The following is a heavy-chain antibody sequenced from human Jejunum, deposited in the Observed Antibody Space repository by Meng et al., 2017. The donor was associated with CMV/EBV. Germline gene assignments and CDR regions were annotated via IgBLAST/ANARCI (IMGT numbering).Heavy chain of an antibody. CDR1: GGSFSGYY. D-gene: IGHD3-22*01. Sequence: QVQLREVGVGLFTPSETLSRACAVYGGSFSGYYWSWIRQPRGKGLEWIGEINDWGSTNYSPSLKSRVTMSLDTSKNQFSLKLTSVTAADTVMYYCARCPRDDDSGYWFFDNWGQGTLVTVFS. V-gene: IGHV4-34*01. CDR2: INDWGST. J-gene: IGHJ4*02. CDR3: ARCPRDDDSGYWFFDN.